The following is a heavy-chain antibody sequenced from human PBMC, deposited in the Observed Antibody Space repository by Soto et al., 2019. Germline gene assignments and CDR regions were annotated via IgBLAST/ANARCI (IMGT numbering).Heavy chain of an antibody. D-gene: IGHD1-26*01. CDR3: ARARLWAMLWHGLPNSPGDYYGMDV. Sequence: SETLSLTCAVYGGSFSGYYWSWIRQPPGKGLEWIGEINHSGSTNYNPSLKSRVTISVDTSKNQFSLKLSSVTAADTAVYYCARARLWAMLWHGLPNSPGDYYGMDVWGQRTTVTVS. CDR1: GGSFSGYY. J-gene: IGHJ6*02. CDR2: INHSGST. V-gene: IGHV4-34*01.